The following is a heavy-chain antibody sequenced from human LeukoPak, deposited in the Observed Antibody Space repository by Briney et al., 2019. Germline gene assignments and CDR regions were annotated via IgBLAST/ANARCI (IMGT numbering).Heavy chain of an antibody. CDR2: IIPIFGTA. CDR1: GGTFSSYA. Sequence: SVKVSCKASGGTFSSYAISWVRQAPGQGLEWMGGIIPIFGTANYAQKFQGRVTITADESTSTAYMELSSLRSEDTAVYYCARGRMTTVTTYGMDVRGQGTTVTVSS. D-gene: IGHD4-17*01. J-gene: IGHJ6*02. V-gene: IGHV1-69*13. CDR3: ARGRMTTVTTYGMDV.